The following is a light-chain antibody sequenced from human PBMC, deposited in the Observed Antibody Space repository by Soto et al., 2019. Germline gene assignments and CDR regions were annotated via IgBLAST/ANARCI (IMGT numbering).Light chain of an antibody. CDR3: QQYNTYRT. CDR1: QSISSW. V-gene: IGKV1-5*02. J-gene: IGKJ1*01. CDR2: DAS. Sequence: DIQMTQSPSILSASVGDRVTIICRASQSISSWLAWYQQKPGKAPKLLIYDASNLQSGVPSRFSGSGSGTEFTLTISSLQPDDLAPYYCQQYNTYRTFGQGTKVEIK.